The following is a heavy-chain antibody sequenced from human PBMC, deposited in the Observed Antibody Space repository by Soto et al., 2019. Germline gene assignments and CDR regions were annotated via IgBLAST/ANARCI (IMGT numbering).Heavy chain of an antibody. Sequence: GALRLSCEASGFAWRDSWMRWVRQPPGKGPEWVSNIPSDGRDVSYADSVRGRFTISRDDARNTLYLQMSDLRVEDTAIYYCTRDDSGLGIDYWGQGTQVTVSS. D-gene: IGHD1-26*01. J-gene: IGHJ4*02. CDR1: GFAWRDSW. CDR3: TRDDSGLGIDY. V-gene: IGHV3-74*01. CDR2: IPSDGRDV.